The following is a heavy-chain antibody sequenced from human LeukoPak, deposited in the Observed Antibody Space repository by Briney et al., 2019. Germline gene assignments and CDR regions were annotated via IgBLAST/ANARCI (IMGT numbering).Heavy chain of an antibody. V-gene: IGHV4-59*01. J-gene: IGHJ3*02. CDR1: GGSISSYY. CDR2: IYYSGST. CDR3: ARGGCSSTSCPDAFDI. D-gene: IGHD2-2*01. Sequence: PSETLSLTCTVSGGSISSYYWSWIRQPPGKGLEWIGYIYYSGSTNYNPSLKSRVTISVDTSKNQFSLKLSSVTAADTAVYYCARGGCSSTSCPDAFDIWGPGTMVTVSS.